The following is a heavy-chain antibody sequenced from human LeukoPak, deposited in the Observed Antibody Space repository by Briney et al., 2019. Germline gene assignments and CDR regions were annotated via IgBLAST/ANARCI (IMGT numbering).Heavy chain of an antibody. D-gene: IGHD2-15*01. CDR2: INHSGST. Sequence: KPSETLSLTCAVYGGSFSGYYWSWIRQPPGKGLEWIGEINHSGSTNYNPSLKSRVTISVDTSKNQFSLKLSSVTAADTAVYYCARDSIVVVVAASGIGDYYYYGMDVWGQGTTVTVSS. V-gene: IGHV4-34*01. J-gene: IGHJ6*02. CDR3: ARDSIVVVVAASGIGDYYYYGMDV. CDR1: GGSFSGYY.